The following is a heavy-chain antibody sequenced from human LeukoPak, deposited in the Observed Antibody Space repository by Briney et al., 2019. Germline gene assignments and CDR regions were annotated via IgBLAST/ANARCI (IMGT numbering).Heavy chain of an antibody. CDR2: IYHGGST. D-gene: IGHD2-15*01. Sequence: PSETLSLTCTVSGGSISSGYYWGWIRQPPGKGLEWIGSIYHGGSTYYNPSLKSRVTISVDTSKNQFSLKLSSLTAADTAVYYCARVIYCSGGSCYDGAWFDPWGQGTLVTVSS. V-gene: IGHV4-38-2*02. CDR3: ARVIYCSGGSCYDGAWFDP. CDR1: GGSISSGYY. J-gene: IGHJ5*02.